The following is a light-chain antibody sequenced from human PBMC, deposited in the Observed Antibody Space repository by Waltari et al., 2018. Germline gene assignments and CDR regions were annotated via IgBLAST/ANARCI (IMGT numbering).Light chain of an antibody. CDR3: QTWGTGTLV. Sequence: QLVLTQSPSASASLGASVKLTCTLSSGHSSYAIAWHRQQPEKGPRYLMQLHSDGSHSKGDGIPARLPGSSSGAERYLTISSLQSEDEADYYCQTWGTGTLVFGGGTKLTVL. V-gene: IGLV4-69*01. J-gene: IGLJ3*02. CDR1: SGHSSYA. CDR2: LHSDGSH.